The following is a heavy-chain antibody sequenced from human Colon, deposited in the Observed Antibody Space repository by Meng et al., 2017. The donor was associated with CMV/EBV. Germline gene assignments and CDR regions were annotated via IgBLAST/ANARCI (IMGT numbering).Heavy chain of an antibody. J-gene: IGHJ6*02. Sequence: GESLKISCEASELTLSSYTMNWIRQAPGKGLEWVSFISSDSKYTYYSDSVRGRFPISRDNSKKSLYLQMNSVRAQDTAIYYCVRLRYYSSPSCQKSYFYGLDVWGQGTTVTVSS. V-gene: IGHV3-21*01. CDR3: VRLRYYSSPSCQKSYFYGLDV. CDR1: ELTLSSYT. CDR2: ISSDSKYT. D-gene: IGHD2-2*01.